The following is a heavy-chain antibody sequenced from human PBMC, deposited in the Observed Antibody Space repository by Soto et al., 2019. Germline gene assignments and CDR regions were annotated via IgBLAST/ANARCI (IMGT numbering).Heavy chain of an antibody. Sequence: SETLSLTCTVSGGSINSDGYYWSWIRQHPEKGLEWIGYINYSGATYYNPSLKSRLTISVDTSKDQFSLQLTSVIAADTALYYCARESYSFGRAFDIWGHGTLVTVSS. CDR1: GGSINSDGYY. D-gene: IGHD5-18*01. J-gene: IGHJ4*01. V-gene: IGHV4-31*03. CDR3: ARESYSFGRAFDI. CDR2: INYSGAT.